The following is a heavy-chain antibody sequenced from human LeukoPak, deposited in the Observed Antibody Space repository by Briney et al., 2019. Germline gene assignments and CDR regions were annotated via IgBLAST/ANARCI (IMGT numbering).Heavy chain of an antibody. D-gene: IGHD3-10*01. CDR1: GGSFSGYY. CDR2: INHSGST. V-gene: IGHV4-34*01. J-gene: IGHJ4*02. CDR3: ARRGGRAAMVRGGLYYFDY. Sequence: PSETLSLTCAVYGGSFSGYYWSWIRQPPGKGLEWIGEINHSGSTNYNPSLKSRVTISVDTSKNQFSLKLSSVTAADTAVYYCARRGGRAAMVRGGLYYFDYWGQGTLVTVSS.